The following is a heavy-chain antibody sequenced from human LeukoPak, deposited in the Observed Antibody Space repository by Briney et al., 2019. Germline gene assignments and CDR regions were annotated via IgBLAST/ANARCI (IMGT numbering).Heavy chain of an antibody. J-gene: IGHJ6*03. CDR2: INHSGST. D-gene: IGHD3-10*01. CDR1: GGSFSGYY. CDR3: ARGGLLLWFGELTSVPYYMDV. V-gene: IGHV4-34*01. Sequence: PSETLSLTCAVYGGSFSGYYWSWIRQPPGKGLEWIGEINHSGSTNYNPSLKSRVTISVDTSKNQFSLKLSSVTAADTAVYYCARGGLLLWFGELTSVPYYMDVWGKGTTVTVSS.